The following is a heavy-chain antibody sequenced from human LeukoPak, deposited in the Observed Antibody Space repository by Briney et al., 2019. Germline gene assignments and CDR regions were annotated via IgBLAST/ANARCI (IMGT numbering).Heavy chain of an antibody. V-gene: IGHV3-74*01. J-gene: IGHJ4*02. Sequence: GGSLRLSCVASGFAFSSYWMYWVRQVAGKGLVWVSRIKPDGSTTDYADSVKGRFTISRDNAKNTLYLQMNSLRAEDTAVYYCTTLYGDSLDYWGQGTLVTVSS. CDR3: TTLYGDSLDY. CDR2: IKPDGSTT. CDR1: GFAFSSYW. D-gene: IGHD2-21*02.